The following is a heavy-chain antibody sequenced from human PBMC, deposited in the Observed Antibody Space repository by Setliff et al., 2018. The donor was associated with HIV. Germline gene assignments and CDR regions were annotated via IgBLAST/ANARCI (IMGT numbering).Heavy chain of an antibody. J-gene: IGHJ6*03. Sequence: GGSLRLSCAASGFTLSNYALNWVRQAPGKGLEWISHISSRSQTMYYADSVKGRFTISRQNAKNSLYLQTTSLRAEDTAVYYCAREWAASYTDNWYEGGQDHYYYYMDVWGRGTTVTVSS. CDR3: AREWAASYTDNWYEGGQDHYYYYMDV. D-gene: IGHD1-1*01. CDR1: GFTLSNYA. V-gene: IGHV3-48*01. CDR2: ISSRSQTM.